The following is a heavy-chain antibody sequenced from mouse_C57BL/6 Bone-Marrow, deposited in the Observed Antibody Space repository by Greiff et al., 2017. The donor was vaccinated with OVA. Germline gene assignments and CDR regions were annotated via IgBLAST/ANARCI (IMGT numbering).Heavy chain of an antibody. CDR2: IYPGSGST. D-gene: IGHD1-3*01. CDR3: ERGRRKYYFDY. V-gene: IGHV1-55*01. CDR1: GYTFTSYW. Sequence: VQLQQSGAELVKPGASVKMSCKASGYTFTSYWITWVKQRPGHGLEWIGVIYPGSGSTNYNEKFKGKATLTVDTSSSTAYMQLSSLTSEDSAVYYGERGRRKYYFDYWGQGTTLTVSS. J-gene: IGHJ2*01.